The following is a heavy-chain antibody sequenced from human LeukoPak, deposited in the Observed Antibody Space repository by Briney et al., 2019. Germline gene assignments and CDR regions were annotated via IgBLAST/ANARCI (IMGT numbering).Heavy chain of an antibody. CDR1: GFXFSSYW. J-gene: IGHJ5*02. V-gene: IGHV3-74*01. D-gene: IGHD4-17*01. CDR3: TRGYGDWFDP. Sequence: PGGSLRLSCAASGFXFSSYWMHWVRQAPGKGLVWVSRINSDGSSTYYADSVKGRFSISRDNAKNTLYLQMNSLRAEDTAVYYCTRGYGDWFDPWGQGTLVTVSS. CDR2: INSDGSST.